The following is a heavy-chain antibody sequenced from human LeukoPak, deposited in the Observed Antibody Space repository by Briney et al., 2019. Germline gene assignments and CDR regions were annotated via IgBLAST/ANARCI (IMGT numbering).Heavy chain of an antibody. CDR2: ISAYNGNT. J-gene: IGHJ5*02. D-gene: IGHD3-22*01. CDR3: ARGYYYDSSGYYQPGFDP. CDR1: GYTFTSYG. Sequence: ASVKVSCKASGYTFTSYGISWVRQAPGQGLEWMAWISAYNGNTNYAQKLQGRVTMTTDTSTSTAYMELRSLRSDDTAVYYCARGYYYDSSGYYQPGFDPWGQGTLVTVSS. V-gene: IGHV1-18*01.